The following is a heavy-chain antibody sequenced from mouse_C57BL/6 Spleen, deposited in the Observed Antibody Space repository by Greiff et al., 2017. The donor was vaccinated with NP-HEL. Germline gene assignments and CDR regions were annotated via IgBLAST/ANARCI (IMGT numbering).Heavy chain of an antibody. CDR1: GYSFTGYY. CDR3: ARSPPSSCFDY. J-gene: IGHJ3*01. V-gene: IGHV1-42*01. CDR2: INPSTGGT. Sequence: EVQLQQSGPELVKPGASVKISCKASGYSFTGYYMNWVKQSPEKSLEWIGEINPSTGGTTYNQKFKAKATLTVDKSSSTAYMQLKSLTSEDSAVYYCARSPPSSCFDYWGQGTLVTVSA. D-gene: IGHD2-10*02.